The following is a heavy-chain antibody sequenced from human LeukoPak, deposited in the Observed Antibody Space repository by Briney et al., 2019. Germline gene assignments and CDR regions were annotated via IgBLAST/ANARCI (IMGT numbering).Heavy chain of an antibody. V-gene: IGHV1-69*04. J-gene: IGHJ4*02. D-gene: IGHD4/OR15-4a*01. CDR1: GGTFSSYA. CDR3: ADNGAYYTLGH. CDR2: IIPMLGAA. Sequence: SVKVSCKASGGTFSSYAISWVRQAPGQGLEWMGRIIPMLGAANYAQKFQGRVSMTADKSSSTVYMELSSLRSEDTAVYFCADNGAYYTLGHWGQGTRVTVSS.